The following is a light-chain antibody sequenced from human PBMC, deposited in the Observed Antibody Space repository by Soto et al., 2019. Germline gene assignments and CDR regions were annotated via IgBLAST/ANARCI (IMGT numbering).Light chain of an antibody. CDR1: RDISSS. V-gene: IGKV1-27*01. CDR2: AAS. Sequence: DVQMTQSPSSLSASVGDRVTITCRASRDISSSLAWYQQKPGKVPKLLIYAASTLHAGVQSRFSGSGSVTFFTLTINSLQPDDVATYYCQKYNSAPNTFGRGTRLEIK. J-gene: IGKJ2*01. CDR3: QKYNSAPNT.